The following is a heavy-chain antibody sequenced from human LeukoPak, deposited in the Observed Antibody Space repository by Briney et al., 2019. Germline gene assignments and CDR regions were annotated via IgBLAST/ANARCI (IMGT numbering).Heavy chain of an antibody. CDR3: ARIVGATPPFDY. Sequence: GGSLRLSCAAAGFTFSSYAMSWVRQAPGKGLEWVSAISGSGGSTYYADSVKGRFTISRDNSKNTLYLQMNSLRAEDTAVYYCARIVGATPPFDYWGQGTLVTVSS. CDR2: ISGSGGST. J-gene: IGHJ4*02. V-gene: IGHV3-23*01. D-gene: IGHD1-26*01. CDR1: GFTFSSYA.